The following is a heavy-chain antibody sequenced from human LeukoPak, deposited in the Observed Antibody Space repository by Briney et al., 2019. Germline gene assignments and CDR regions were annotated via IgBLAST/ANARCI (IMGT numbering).Heavy chain of an antibody. J-gene: IGHJ4*02. CDR3: ARQPSGIYFDY. CDR2: IYNSGST. CDR1: GGSISNSRYC. V-gene: IGHV4-39*01. Sequence: SETLSLTCTVSGGSISNSRYCWGWIRQPPGKGLEWIGGIYNSGSTYYNPSLKSRVTISVDTSKNQFSLKLSSVTAADTVVYYCARQPSGIYFDYWGQGTLVTVSS.